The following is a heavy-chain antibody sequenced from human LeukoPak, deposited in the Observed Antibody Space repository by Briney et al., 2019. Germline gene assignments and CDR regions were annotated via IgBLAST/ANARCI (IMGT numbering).Heavy chain of an antibody. CDR3: ARGVNWFDP. V-gene: IGHV1-69*05. CDR2: IIPIFGTA. J-gene: IGHJ5*02. Sequence: SVKVSCKASGGTFSSYAISWVRQAPGQGLEWMGGIIPIFGTANYAQKLQGRVTMTTDTSTSTAYMELRSLRSDDTAVYYCARGVNWFDPWGQGTLVTVSS. CDR1: GGTFSSYA.